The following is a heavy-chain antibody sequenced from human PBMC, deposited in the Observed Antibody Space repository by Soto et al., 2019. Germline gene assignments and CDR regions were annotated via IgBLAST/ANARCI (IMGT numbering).Heavy chain of an antibody. Sequence: GGSLRLSCAASGFTVSGMFMNWVRQAPGKGLEWVSVSYPAGPTYYADSVKGRFTISRDNSKNTLFLQLNNLRAEGTAVYYCARDADSSGLHYWGQGILVTVSS. D-gene: IGHD6-19*01. V-gene: IGHV3-53*01. CDR1: GFTVSGMF. CDR3: ARDADSSGLHY. J-gene: IGHJ4*02. CDR2: SYPAGPT.